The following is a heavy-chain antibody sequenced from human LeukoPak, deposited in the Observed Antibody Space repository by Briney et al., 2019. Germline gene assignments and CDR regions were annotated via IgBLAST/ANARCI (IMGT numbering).Heavy chain of an antibody. J-gene: IGHJ4*02. CDR2: ISGSGGST. V-gene: IGHV3-23*01. Sequence: PGGSLRLSCAASGFTFSSYAMSWVRQAPGKGLEWVSAISGSGGSTYYADSVTGRFTISRDNSKNTLYLQMNSLRAEDTAVYYCAKGDSSGYYYTHFDYWGQGTLVTVSS. D-gene: IGHD3-22*01. CDR3: AKGDSSGYYYTHFDY. CDR1: GFTFSSYA.